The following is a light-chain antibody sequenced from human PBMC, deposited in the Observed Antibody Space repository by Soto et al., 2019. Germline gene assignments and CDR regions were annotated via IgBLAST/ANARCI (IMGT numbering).Light chain of an antibody. Sequence: QSVLTQSPSASASLGASVKLTCTLSSGHSRYAIAWHQQQPEKGPRYLMKVNSDGSHTKGDVIPDRFSGSSSGAERYFTISSLQSEDDAYYYCQTWGTGIVVFGGGTKLTVL. CDR2: VNSDGSH. J-gene: IGLJ2*01. V-gene: IGLV4-69*01. CDR3: QTWGTGIVV. CDR1: SGHSRYA.